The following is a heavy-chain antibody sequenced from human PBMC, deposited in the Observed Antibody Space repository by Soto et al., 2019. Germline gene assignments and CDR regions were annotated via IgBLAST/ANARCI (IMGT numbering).Heavy chain of an antibody. Sequence: SQTLSLPCAITGDSVSSNSAGWSWVRQSPSRGLEWLGRTYYSSNWYYEYAVSVRGRITINPDTSKNQYSLQLNSVTPEDTAVYFCARGEQYSGRIFDYWGQGTLVTVSS. CDR3: ARGEQYSGRIFDY. D-gene: IGHD1-26*01. V-gene: IGHV6-1*01. J-gene: IGHJ4*01. CDR2: TYYSSNWYY. CDR1: GDSVSSNSAG.